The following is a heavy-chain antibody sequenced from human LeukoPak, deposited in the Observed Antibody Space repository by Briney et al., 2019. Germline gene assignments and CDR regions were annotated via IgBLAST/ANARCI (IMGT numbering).Heavy chain of an antibody. Sequence: GASVKVSCKTSGYTFTGYYIQWVRQAPGQGLEWMGYINPTSGGTNYAQEFQGRVTMTRDTSISTAYMELSRLTSDDTAVHYCARGEMITFGGVIVISTFDIWGQGTMVTVSS. CDR2: INPTSGGT. CDR1: GYTFTGYY. J-gene: IGHJ3*02. D-gene: IGHD3-16*02. V-gene: IGHV1-2*02. CDR3: ARGEMITFGGVIVISTFDI.